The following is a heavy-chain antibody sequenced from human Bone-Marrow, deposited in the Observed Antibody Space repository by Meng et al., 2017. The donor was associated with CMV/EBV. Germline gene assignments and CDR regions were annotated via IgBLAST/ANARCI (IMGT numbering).Heavy chain of an antibody. D-gene: IGHD4-17*01. Sequence: GGSLRLSCVVSGLNFRTYGMTWVRQASGKGLEFVSHINAESTNKGYADAVKGRFTISRDLAGSSVCLQMNNLRVEDAAVYYCTTDPEGDYDFDFWGQGNLVTFSS. J-gene: IGHJ4*02. V-gene: IGHV3-21*06. CDR1: GLNFRTYG. CDR3: TTDPEGDYDFDF. CDR2: INAESTNK.